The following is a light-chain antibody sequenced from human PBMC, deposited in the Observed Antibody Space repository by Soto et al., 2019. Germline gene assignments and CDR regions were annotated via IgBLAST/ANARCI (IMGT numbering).Light chain of an antibody. CDR3: TLYTSENAYV. CDR1: STDFVSYNR. J-gene: IGLJ1*01. CDR2: EVS. Sequence: QSALTQTPSVSGSRGQSVTISCTGTSTDFVSYNRVSWYQQPPGTAPKLMIYEVSKRPSGVPDRFSGSKSGNTASLTISGLQAADEADYYCTLYTSENAYVFGTGTKVTVL. V-gene: IGLV2-18*01.